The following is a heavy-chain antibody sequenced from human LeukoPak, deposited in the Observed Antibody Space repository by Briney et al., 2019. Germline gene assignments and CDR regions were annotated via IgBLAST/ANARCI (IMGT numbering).Heavy chain of an antibody. V-gene: IGHV1-18*04. CDR2: ISAYNGNT. J-gene: IGHJ4*02. D-gene: IGHD2-15*01. Sequence: ASVKVSCKASGYTFTSYGISWVRQAPGQGLEWMGWISAYNGNTNYAQKLQGRVTMTTDTSTSIAYMELRSLRSDDSAVYYCARGYCSGDSCYVAYFDYWGQGTLVTVSS. CDR1: GYTFTSYG. CDR3: ARGYCSGDSCYVAYFDY.